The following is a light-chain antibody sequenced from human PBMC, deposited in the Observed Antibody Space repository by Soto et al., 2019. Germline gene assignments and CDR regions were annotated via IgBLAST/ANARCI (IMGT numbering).Light chain of an antibody. J-gene: IGLJ1*01. V-gene: IGLV2-14*01. CDR2: EVS. CDR3: GSYTSSSTYV. Sequence: QSVLTQPASVSFSPGQSITISYTGTSSDVGGYNYVSWYQQPPGKAPKLIIYEVSNRPSGVSNRFSGSKSGNTASLTISGLQAEDEADYYCGSYTSSSTYVFGTGTKVTVL. CDR1: SSDVGGYNY.